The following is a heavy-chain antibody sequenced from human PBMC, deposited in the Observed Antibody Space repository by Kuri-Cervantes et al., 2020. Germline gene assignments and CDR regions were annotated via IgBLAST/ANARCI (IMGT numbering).Heavy chain of an antibody. CDR3: ARDKGNSGSYFGNYYYYGMDV. CDR2: ISSSSSYI. V-gene: IGHV3-21*01. CDR1: GFTFSSYS. Sequence: GGSLRLSCAASGFTFSSYSMNWVRQAPGKGLEWVSSISSSSSYIYYADSVKGRFTISGDNAKNSLYLQMNSLRAEDTAVYYCARDKGNSGSYFGNYYYYGMDVWGQGTTVTVSS. J-gene: IGHJ6*02. D-gene: IGHD1-26*01.